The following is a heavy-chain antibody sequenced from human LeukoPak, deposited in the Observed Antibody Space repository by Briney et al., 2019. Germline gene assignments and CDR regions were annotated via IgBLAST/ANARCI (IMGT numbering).Heavy chain of an antibody. D-gene: IGHD1-26*01. CDR3: ARVGGPEGGANDY. V-gene: IGHV3-7*01. CDR2: IKQDGSEK. J-gene: IGHJ4*02. Sequence: PGGSLRLSCAASGFTFSSYWMSWVRQAPGKGLEWVANIKQDGSEKYYVDSVRGRFTISRDNAKNSLYLQMNSLRAEDTAVYYCARVGGPEGGANDYWGQGTLVAVSS. CDR1: GFTFSSYW.